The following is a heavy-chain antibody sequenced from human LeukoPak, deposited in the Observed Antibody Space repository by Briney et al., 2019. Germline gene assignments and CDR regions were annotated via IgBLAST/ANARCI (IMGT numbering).Heavy chain of an antibody. D-gene: IGHD5/OR15-5a*01. Sequence: GGSLRLSCAASGFTFSNYWMRWIRQVPGKGLVWVSHIKYDGSATNYADSVKGRFTISRDNAKNTLYLQMNSLRAEDTGVYYCARDGHYTIYELRFDYWGQGALVTVSS. CDR3: ARDGHYTIYELRFDY. CDR2: IKYDGSAT. V-gene: IGHV3-74*01. CDR1: GFTFSNYW. J-gene: IGHJ4*02.